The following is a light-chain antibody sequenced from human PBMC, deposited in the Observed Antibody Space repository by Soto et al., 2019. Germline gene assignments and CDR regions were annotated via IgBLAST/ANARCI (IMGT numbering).Light chain of an antibody. V-gene: IGLV2-23*01. Sequence: QSALTQPASVSGSPGQSITISCTGTSSDVGSYNLVSWYQQHPGKAPKLMIYEGGKRPSGVSNRFSGSKSGNTASLTISGLHAEDEADYYCCSYAGSVVFGGGTKLTVL. CDR3: CSYAGSVV. CDR1: SSDVGSYNL. CDR2: EGG. J-gene: IGLJ2*01.